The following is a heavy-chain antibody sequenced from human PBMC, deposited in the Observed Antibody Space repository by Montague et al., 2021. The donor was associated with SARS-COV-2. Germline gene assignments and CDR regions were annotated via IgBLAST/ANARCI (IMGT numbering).Heavy chain of an antibody. D-gene: IGHD3-10*01. CDR2: VIHSGTT. Sequence: SETLSLTCHVYGASFSGYYWSLVRQSPGKGLEWIGEVIHSGTTNYNPSLKGRVTISIDSSNDRFSLRLTSLTAADTGVYYCASGEFFYYGSGNYYRSALDDWGQVTTISV. CDR3: ASGEFFYYGSGNYYRSALDD. J-gene: IGHJ6*01. CDR1: GASFSGYY. V-gene: IGHV4-34*12.